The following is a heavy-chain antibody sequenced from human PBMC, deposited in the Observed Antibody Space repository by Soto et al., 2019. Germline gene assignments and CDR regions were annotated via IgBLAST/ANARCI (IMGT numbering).Heavy chain of an antibody. CDR1: GFTFSSYS. V-gene: IGHV3-48*01. CDR3: ARSQLELRDDAFDI. Sequence: PGGSLRLSCAASGFTFSSYSMNWVRQAPGKGLEWVSYISSSSSTIYYADSVKGRFTISRDNAKNSLYLQMNSLRAEDTAVYYCARSQLELRDDAFDIWGQGTKVTVSS. CDR2: ISSSSSTI. D-gene: IGHD1-7*01. J-gene: IGHJ3*02.